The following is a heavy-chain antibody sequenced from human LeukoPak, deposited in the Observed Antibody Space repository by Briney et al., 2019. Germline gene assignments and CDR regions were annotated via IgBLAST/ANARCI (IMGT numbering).Heavy chain of an antibody. CDR3: STMLFYDINGPAPDC. CDR1: GFPFSNAW. J-gene: IGHJ4*02. Sequence: GGSLRLSCAASGFPFSNAWMNWVRQAPGKGLEWIGRIYSKTGGVTPDYAAAVRGRFFIARDDIANTLFIQMISVETDDNGVYYCSTMLFYDINGPAPDCCGQGTMVIVSS. D-gene: IGHD3-3*01. CDR2: IYSKTGGVTP. V-gene: IGHV3-15*01.